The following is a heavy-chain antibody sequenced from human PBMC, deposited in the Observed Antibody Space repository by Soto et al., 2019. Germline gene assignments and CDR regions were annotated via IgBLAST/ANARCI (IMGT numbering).Heavy chain of an antibody. CDR1: GFTFSSYA. J-gene: IGHJ3*02. Sequence: EVQLLESGGGLVQPGGSLRLSCAASGFTFSSYAMSWVRQAPGKGLEWVSAISGSGGSTYYSDSVKGRFTIYRDNSTNTRYLQMNSLRAEDTAVYYGAKWNPTRDYGFGFDIWGQGTMVTVSS. V-gene: IGHV3-23*01. D-gene: IGHD4-17*01. CDR3: AKWNPTRDYGFGFDI. CDR2: ISGSGGST.